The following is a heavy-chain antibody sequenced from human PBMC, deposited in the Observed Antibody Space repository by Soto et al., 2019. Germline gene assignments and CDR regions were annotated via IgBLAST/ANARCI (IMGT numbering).Heavy chain of an antibody. J-gene: IGHJ4*02. D-gene: IGHD2-21*01. V-gene: IGHV4-4*07. CDR3: ARDIASYAYGEGY. CDR1: GGSINSYW. CDR2: VYSSGTT. Sequence: SETLSLTCTVSGGSINSYWWSWIRQPAGKGLEWIGRVYSSGTTDYNPSLNSRATMSVETSKNQFSLKLRSVTAADTAVYYWARDIASYAYGEGYWGQGIQVTVSS.